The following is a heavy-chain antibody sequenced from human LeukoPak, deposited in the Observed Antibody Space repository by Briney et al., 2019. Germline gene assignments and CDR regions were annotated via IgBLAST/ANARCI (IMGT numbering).Heavy chain of an antibody. D-gene: IGHD5-12*01. CDR3: ARGPPGGYDQGAEDY. Sequence: PGGSLRLSCAASGFTFSSYSMNWVRQAPGKGLEWVSSISSSSSYIYYADSVKGRFTISRDNAKNSLYLQMNSLRAEDTAVYYCARGPPGGYDQGAEDYWGQGTLVNGSS. CDR1: GFTFSSYS. J-gene: IGHJ4*02. V-gene: IGHV3-21*01. CDR2: ISSSSSYI.